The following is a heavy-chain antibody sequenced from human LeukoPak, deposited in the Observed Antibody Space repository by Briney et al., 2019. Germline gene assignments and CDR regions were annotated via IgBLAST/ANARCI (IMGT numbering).Heavy chain of an antibody. CDR1: GFTFDDYG. D-gene: IGHD3-22*01. J-gene: IGHJ4*02. CDR2: INWNGGST. CDR3: ARETQYYYDSIYFDY. V-gene: IGHV3-20*04. Sequence: GGSLRLSCAASGFTFDDYGMSWVRQAPGKGLEWVSGINWNGGSTGYADSVKGRFTISRDNAKNSLYLQMSSLRAEDTALYYCARETQYYYDSIYFDYWGQGTLVTVSS.